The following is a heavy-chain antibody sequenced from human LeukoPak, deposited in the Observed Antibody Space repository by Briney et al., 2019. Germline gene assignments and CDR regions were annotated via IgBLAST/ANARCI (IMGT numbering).Heavy chain of an antibody. J-gene: IGHJ4*02. CDR3: ARDKYYYGSGSYEDY. CDR2: IYHSGST. V-gene: IGHV4-39*07. Sequence: SETLSLTCTVSGGSISSSSYYWGWIRQPPGKGLEWIGSIYHSGSTYYNPSLKSRVTISVDTSKNQFSLKLSSVTAADTAVYYCARDKYYYGSGSYEDYWGQGTLVTVSS. CDR1: GGSISSSSYY. D-gene: IGHD3-10*01.